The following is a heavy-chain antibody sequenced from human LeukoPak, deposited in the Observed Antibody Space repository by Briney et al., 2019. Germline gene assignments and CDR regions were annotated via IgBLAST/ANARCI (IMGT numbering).Heavy chain of an antibody. D-gene: IGHD6-19*01. CDR2: IYHSGST. J-gene: IGHJ4*02. Sequence: SETLSLTCTVSGGSINSGDYYWSWIRQPPGKGLEWIGSIYHSGSTYYNPSLKSRVTISVDTSKNQFSLKLSSVTAADTAVYYCARARGAVAIDYWGQGTLVTVSS. CDR3: ARARGAVAIDY. CDR1: GGSINSGDYY. V-gene: IGHV4-39*07.